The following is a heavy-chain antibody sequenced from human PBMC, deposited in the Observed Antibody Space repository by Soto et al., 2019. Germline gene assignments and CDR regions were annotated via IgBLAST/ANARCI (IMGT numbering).Heavy chain of an antibody. Sequence: EGQLVESGGNLVRPGGSLRLSCEASGFVFSTYSMNWVRQAPGKGLEWISDISSTSGTIYYADSVKGRFTIFRDNAKNSLFLQMNGLRDDDPAVYYCANQKIRFSVAGTLYGLGVWGQGTTVTVSS. CDR1: GFVFSTYS. CDR2: ISSTSGTI. J-gene: IGHJ6*02. CDR3: ANQKIRFSVAGTLYGLGV. V-gene: IGHV3-48*02. D-gene: IGHD6-19*01.